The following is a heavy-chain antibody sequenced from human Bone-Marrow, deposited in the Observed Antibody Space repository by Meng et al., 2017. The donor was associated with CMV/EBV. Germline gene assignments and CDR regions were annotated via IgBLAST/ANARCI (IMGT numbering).Heavy chain of an antibody. D-gene: IGHD2-2*01. CDR2: ISSSSSYI. CDR3: ARDGYCSSTSCLYYYYYYGMDV. Sequence: GGSLRLSCAASGFTFSSYSINWVRQAPGKGLEWVSSISSSSSYIYYADSVKGRFTISRDNAKNSLYLQMNSLRAEDTAVYYCARDGYCSSTSCLYYYYYYGMDVWGQGTTVTVSS. V-gene: IGHV3-21*01. J-gene: IGHJ6*02. CDR1: GFTFSSYS.